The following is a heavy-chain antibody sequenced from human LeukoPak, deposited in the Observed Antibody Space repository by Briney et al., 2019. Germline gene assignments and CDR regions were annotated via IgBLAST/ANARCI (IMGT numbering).Heavy chain of an antibody. CDR1: EGTVSSYA. V-gene: IGHV1-69*04. J-gene: IGHJ4*02. Sequence: SVNVSFKASEGTVSSYAISWVRQAPGQGLEWMGRIIPILGIANYAQKFQGRVTITADKSTSTAYMELSRLRSEDTAVDCCARDRVTGTTTGADYWGQGTLVTVSS. CDR2: IIPILGIA. CDR3: ARDRVTGTTTGADY. D-gene: IGHD1-7*01.